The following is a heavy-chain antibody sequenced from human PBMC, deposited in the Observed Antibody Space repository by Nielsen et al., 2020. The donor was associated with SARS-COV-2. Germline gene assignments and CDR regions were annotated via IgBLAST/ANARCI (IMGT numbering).Heavy chain of an antibody. J-gene: IGHJ5*02. D-gene: IGHD4-23*01. Sequence: ASVKVSCKASGYTFTSYGISWVRQAPGQGLEWMGWISAYNGNTNYAQKLQGRVTMTTDTSTSTAYMELRSLRSDDTAVYYCARNGEYGSNMGGCWFDTWGQGTLVTVSS. CDR1: GYTFTSYG. CDR3: ARNGEYGSNMGGCWFDT. V-gene: IGHV1-18*04. CDR2: ISAYNGNT.